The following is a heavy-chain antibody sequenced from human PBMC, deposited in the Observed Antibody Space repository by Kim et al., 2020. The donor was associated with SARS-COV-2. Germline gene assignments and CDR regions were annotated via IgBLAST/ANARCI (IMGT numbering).Heavy chain of an antibody. Sequence: GGSLRLSCAASGFTFSSYAMHWVRQAPGKGLEYVSAISSNGGSTYYANSVKGRFTISRDNSKNTLYLQMGSLRAEDMAVYYCARESTSAASYYYYYYMDV. CDR1: GFTFSSYA. V-gene: IGHV3-64*01. CDR2: ISSNGGST. J-gene: IGHJ6*03. D-gene: IGHD2-2*01. CDR3: ARESTSAASYYYYYYMDV.